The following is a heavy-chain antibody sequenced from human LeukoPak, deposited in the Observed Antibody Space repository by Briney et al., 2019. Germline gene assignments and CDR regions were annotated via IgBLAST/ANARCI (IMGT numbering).Heavy chain of an antibody. D-gene: IGHD2-21*02. J-gene: IGHJ4*02. CDR1: GFPFIGSV. CDR3: ARLWGDCGGDCYSHDF. V-gene: IGHV3-73*01. CDR2: IKSKANSYAT. Sequence: GSLNLSFSASGFPFIGSVMHWVRQASGRGLEWVGRIKSKANSYATAYAASVKGRFTISRDDSKNTAYLQMNSLRTEDTAVYYCARLWGDCGGDCYSHDFWGQGTLVTVSS.